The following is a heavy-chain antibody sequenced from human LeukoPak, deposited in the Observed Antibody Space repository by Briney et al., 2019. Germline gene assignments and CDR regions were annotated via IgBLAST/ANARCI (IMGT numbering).Heavy chain of an antibody. CDR1: GGTFSSYA. V-gene: IGHV1-69*04. CDR3: ARGYYYDSSKAYDY. CDR2: IIPILGIA. D-gene: IGHD3-22*01. J-gene: IGHJ4*02. Sequence: ASVKVSCKASGGTFSSYAISWVRQAPGQGLEWMGRIIPILGIANYAQKFQGRVTITADKSTSTAYMELSSLRSEDTAVYYCARGYYYDSSKAYDYWGQGTLVTVSS.